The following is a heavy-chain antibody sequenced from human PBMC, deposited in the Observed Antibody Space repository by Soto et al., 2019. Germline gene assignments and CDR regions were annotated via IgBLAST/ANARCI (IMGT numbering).Heavy chain of an antibody. D-gene: IGHD3-3*01. CDR1: GVSFSGYY. CDR3: ARVNLWSGYSFYYYGMDV. CDR2: INHSGST. J-gene: IGHJ6*02. Sequence: SDLLSLTCAVYGVSFSGYYWSWSRQPPGKGLEWIGEINHSGSTNYNPSLKSRVTISVDTSKNQFSLKLSSVTAADTAVYYCARVNLWSGYSFYYYGMDVWGQGTTVTVSS. V-gene: IGHV4-34*01.